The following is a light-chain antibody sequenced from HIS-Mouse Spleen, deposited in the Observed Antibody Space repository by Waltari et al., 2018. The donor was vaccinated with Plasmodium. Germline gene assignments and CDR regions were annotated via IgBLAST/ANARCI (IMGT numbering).Light chain of an antibody. V-gene: IGLV3-1*01. J-gene: IGLJ2*01. CDR1: KLGDKY. CDR3: QAWDSSTVV. CDR2: QDS. Sequence: SYELTQPPSVSVSPGQTARITCSGDKLGDKYACWYQQKPGQSPVLGIYQDSKRPSGIPERFSGSNSGNTANLTISGTQAMDEADYYCQAWDSSTVVFGGGTKLTVL.